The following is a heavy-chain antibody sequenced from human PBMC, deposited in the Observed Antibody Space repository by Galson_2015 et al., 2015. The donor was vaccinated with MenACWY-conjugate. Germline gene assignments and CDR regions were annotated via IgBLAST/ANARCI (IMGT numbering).Heavy chain of an antibody. V-gene: IGHV3-9*01. J-gene: IGHJ4*02. CDR2: ISWDSGSI. CDR1: GFTFDDKD. CDR3: AKSAEYSSGWYAIEY. D-gene: IGHD6-19*01. Sequence: SLRLSCAGSGFTFDDKDIHWVRQAPGKGLEWVSGISWDSGSIDYADSVKGRFTISRDNAKNSLYLQISSLRAEDTALYYCAKSAEYSSGWYAIEYWGQGALVTVSS.